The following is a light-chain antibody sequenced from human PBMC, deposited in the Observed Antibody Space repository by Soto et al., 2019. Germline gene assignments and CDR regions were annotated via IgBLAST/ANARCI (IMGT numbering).Light chain of an antibody. CDR2: AAS. Sequence: DIQITQSPSSLSASVGDRVTITCRASQSISSYLNSYQQKPGKAPKLLIYAASSLQSGVPSRFSGSGSGTDFTLTISSLQPEDFATYYCQQSYSTITFGQGTRLEIK. V-gene: IGKV1-39*01. CDR1: QSISSY. J-gene: IGKJ5*01. CDR3: QQSYSTIT.